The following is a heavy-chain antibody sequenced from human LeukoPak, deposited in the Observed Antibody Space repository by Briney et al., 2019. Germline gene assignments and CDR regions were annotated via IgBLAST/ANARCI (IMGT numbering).Heavy chain of an antibody. J-gene: IGHJ4*02. Sequence: GGSLRLSCAASGFTFSGFWVSWIRQAPGKGLEWVANIKQDGSDKYYVDSVKGRFIISRDNAKNSLYLQMNSLRAEDTAVYYCARGGGNFDSWGQGTLVTVSS. CDR2: IKQDGSDK. CDR1: GFTFSGFW. D-gene: IGHD2-15*01. V-gene: IGHV3-7*01. CDR3: ARGGGNFDS.